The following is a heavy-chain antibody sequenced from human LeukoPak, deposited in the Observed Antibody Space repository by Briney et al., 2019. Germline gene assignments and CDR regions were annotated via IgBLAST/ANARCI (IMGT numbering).Heavy chain of an antibody. D-gene: IGHD3-10*01. CDR2: ISSRSDVI. J-gene: IGHJ4*02. CDR1: GFTLNNAW. CDR3: ARDGSRGYDMDY. Sequence: GGSLRLSCAASGFTLNNAWMSWVRQAPGKGLEWVSYISSRSDVIYYADSAKGRFTISRDNVKNSLYLQMNSLRAEDTAVYYCARDGSRGYDMDYWGQGTLVTVSS. V-gene: IGHV3-48*01.